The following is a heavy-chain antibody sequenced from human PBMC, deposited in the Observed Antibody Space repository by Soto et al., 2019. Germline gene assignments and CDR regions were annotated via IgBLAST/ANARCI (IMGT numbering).Heavy chain of an antibody. CDR2: TYYRSKWYN. J-gene: IGHJ4*02. Sequence: QTLSLTCAISGDSVSSNSAAWNWIRQSPSRGLEWLGRTYYRSKWYNDYAVSVKSRITINPDTSKNQFSLQPNSVTPEDTAVYYCARDLTAVAGTPLYFDYWGQGTLVTVSS. CDR1: GDSVSSNSAA. V-gene: IGHV6-1*01. CDR3: ARDLTAVAGTPLYFDY. D-gene: IGHD6-19*01.